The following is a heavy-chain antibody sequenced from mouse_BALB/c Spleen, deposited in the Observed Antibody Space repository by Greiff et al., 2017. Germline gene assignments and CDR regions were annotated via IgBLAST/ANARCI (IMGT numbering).Heavy chain of an antibody. CDR3: ARHGGNYAMDY. Sequence: EVQVVESGGGLVKLGGSLKLSCAASGFTFSSYYMSWVRQTPEKRLELVAAINSNGGSTYYPDTVKGRFTISRDNAKNTLYLQMSSLKSEDTALYYCARHGGNYAMDYWGQGTSVTVSS. CDR1: GFTFSSYY. D-gene: IGHD1-1*01. CDR2: INSNGGST. J-gene: IGHJ4*01. V-gene: IGHV5-6-2*01.